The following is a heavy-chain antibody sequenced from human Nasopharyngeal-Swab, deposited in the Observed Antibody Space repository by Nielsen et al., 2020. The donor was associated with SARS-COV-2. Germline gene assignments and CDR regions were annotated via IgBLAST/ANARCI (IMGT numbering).Heavy chain of an antibody. CDR1: GFTFSDSA. CDR2: IRSKGNTYAT. Sequence: GESLKISCAASGFTFSDSARHWVSQASGKGLEWVGRIRSKGNTYATAYAASVKGRFIIFRDDPTNTAYLQMNSLKTEDTAVYYCTRCGGGCYSGRDYWGQGTLVTVSS. CDR3: TRCGGGCYSGRDY. D-gene: IGHD2-15*01. V-gene: IGHV3-73*01. J-gene: IGHJ4*02.